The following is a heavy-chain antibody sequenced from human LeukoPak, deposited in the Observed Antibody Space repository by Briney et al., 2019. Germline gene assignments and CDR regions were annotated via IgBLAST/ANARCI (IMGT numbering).Heavy chain of an antibody. CDR3: ARVTYCSSTSCPYCYFDL. J-gene: IGHJ2*01. V-gene: IGHV4-4*07. Sequence: SETLSLTCTVSGGSISSYYWSWIRQPAGKGLEWIGLIYTSGSTNYNPSLKSRVTMSVDTSKNQFSLKLSSVTAADTAVYYCARVTYCSSTSCPYCYFDLWGRGTLVTVSS. CDR2: IYTSGST. CDR1: GGSISSYY. D-gene: IGHD2-2*01.